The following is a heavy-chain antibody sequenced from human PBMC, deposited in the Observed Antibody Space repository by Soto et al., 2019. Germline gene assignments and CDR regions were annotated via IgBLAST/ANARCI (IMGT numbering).Heavy chain of an antibody. CDR3: AGIPVAGTEPFDY. CDR1: GGSISSSSYY. V-gene: IGHV4-39*01. Sequence: SETLSLTCSVSGGSISSSSYYWGWIREPPGKGLEWIGSIYYSGSTYYNAALKSRVTISVDTSNSQCSLELSSVTAADTAVYYRAGIPVAGTEPFDYWGQGTVVTVSS. CDR2: IYYSGST. J-gene: IGHJ4*02. D-gene: IGHD6-19*01.